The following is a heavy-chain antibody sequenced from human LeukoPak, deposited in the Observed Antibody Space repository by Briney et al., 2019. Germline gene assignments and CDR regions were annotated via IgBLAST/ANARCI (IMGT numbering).Heavy chain of an antibody. V-gene: IGHV3-53*01. D-gene: IGHD4-17*01. CDR1: GFSVSSNY. CDR3: ARGNDYGDSEYFQY. J-gene: IGHJ1*01. Sequence: GGSLRLSCAASGFSVSSNYMNWIRQAPGKGLEWVSNIYSGGTTYYADSVKGRFTTSRDNSENTVYLLMNSLRAEDTAVYYCARGNDYGDSEYFQYWGQGTLVTVSS. CDR2: IYSGGTT.